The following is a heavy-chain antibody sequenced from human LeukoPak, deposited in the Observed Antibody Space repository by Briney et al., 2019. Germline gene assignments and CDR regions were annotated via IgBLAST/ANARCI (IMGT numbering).Heavy chain of an antibody. V-gene: IGHV4-38-2*02. CDR1: RYSISTGSY. Sequence: PSGTLSLTFTVPRYSISTGSYWGWVRQSPGKGLEWIGSIYHSGSTYYNPSLKSRVTISVDTSKTQFSLKMRSVTAADTAVYYVVRVNHCRSTSGWCWFDPWGQGTLVTVSS. CDR3: VRVNHCRSTSGWCWFDP. D-gene: IGHD2-2*01. J-gene: IGHJ5*02. CDR2: IYHSGST.